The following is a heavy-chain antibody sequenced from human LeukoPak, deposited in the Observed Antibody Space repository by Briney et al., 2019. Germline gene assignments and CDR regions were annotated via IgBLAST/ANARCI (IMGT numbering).Heavy chain of an antibody. CDR2: ISSRSSTI. V-gene: IGHV3-48*04. CDR3: ASHTGAGVAFRPFHI. D-gene: IGHD2-8*01. J-gene: IGHJ3*02. Sequence: GGSMTLSCAASGSTFSTHDLNWVRQADGGWRGWVSFISSRSSTIYYADSVKGRFTISRDNAKNSLYLQMNSLRAEDTALYYCASHTGAGVAFRPFHIWGQGTMVTVSS. CDR1: GSTFSTHD.